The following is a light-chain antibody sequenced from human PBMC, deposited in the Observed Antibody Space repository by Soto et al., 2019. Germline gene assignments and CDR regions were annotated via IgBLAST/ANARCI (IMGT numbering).Light chain of an antibody. CDR3: AAWDDNLSSVI. J-gene: IGLJ2*01. V-gene: IGLV1-47*01. Sequence: QSVLTQPPSASGTPGQRVTISCSGSSSNIGSNYVYWYQQLPGTAPKLLIYRNDQRPSAVPDRFSGSQSGTSASLAISGLRSEDEADYYCAAWDDNLSSVIFGGGTKLTVL. CDR1: SSNIGSNY. CDR2: RND.